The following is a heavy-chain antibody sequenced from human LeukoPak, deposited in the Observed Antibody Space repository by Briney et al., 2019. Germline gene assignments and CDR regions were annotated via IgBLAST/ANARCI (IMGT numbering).Heavy chain of an antibody. Sequence: ASETLSLTCAVSGGSITTTNWWTWVRPPPGKGLEWIGEIHHSGTTHYNPSLKTRVTISVDNSKNQFSLKLTSMTAADTAVYFCARVFGGANWGQGTLVTVSS. CDR2: IHHSGTT. CDR3: ARVFGGAN. CDR1: GGSITTTNW. J-gene: IGHJ4*02. V-gene: IGHV4-4*02. D-gene: IGHD3-10*02.